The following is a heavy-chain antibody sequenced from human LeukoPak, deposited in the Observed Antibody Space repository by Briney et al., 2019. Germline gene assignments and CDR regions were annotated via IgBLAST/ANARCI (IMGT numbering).Heavy chain of an antibody. CDR2: ISSSGSPV. CDR3: ARDRMSHCSGDWRRGDALDI. V-gene: IGHV3-11*04. D-gene: IGHD2-21*01. Sequence: GGSLRLSCAASGFTFSDYYMSWIRQAPGKGLEWVSYISSSGSPVYYADSVKGRFTISRDNAKNSLYLQMNSLRAEDTAVYYCARDRMSHCSGDWRRGDALDIWGQGTMVTVSS. CDR1: GFTFSDYY. J-gene: IGHJ3*02.